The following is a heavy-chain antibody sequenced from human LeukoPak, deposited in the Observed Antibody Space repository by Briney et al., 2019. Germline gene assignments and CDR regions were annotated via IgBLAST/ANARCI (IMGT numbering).Heavy chain of an antibody. CDR3: ARDGGEDY. Sequence: PGGSLRLSCAASGFTFSSYAMHWVRQAPGKGLEWVAVISYDGSNKYYADSVKGRFTISRDNSKNTLYLQMNSLRAEDTAVYYCARDGGEDYWGQGTLVTVSS. CDR1: GFTFSSYA. D-gene: IGHD3-16*01. J-gene: IGHJ4*02. CDR2: ISYDGSNK. V-gene: IGHV3-30-3*01.